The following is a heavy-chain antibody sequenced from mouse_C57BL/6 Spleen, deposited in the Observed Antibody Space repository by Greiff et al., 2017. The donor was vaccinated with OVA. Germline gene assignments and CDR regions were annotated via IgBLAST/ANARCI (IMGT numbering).Heavy chain of an antibody. Sequence: QVQLKQSGAELVKPGASVKISCKASGYAFSSYWMNWVKQRPGKGLEWIGQIYPGDGDTNYNGKFKGKATLTADKSSSTAYMQLSSLTSEDSAVYFCARVGYDYGEDYWGQGTTLTVSS. CDR2: IYPGDGDT. V-gene: IGHV1-80*01. CDR1: GYAFSSYW. D-gene: IGHD2-4*01. CDR3: ARVGYDYGEDY. J-gene: IGHJ2*01.